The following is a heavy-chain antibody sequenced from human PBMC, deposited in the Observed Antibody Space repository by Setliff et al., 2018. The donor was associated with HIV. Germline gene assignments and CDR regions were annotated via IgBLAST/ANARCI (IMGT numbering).Heavy chain of an antibody. CDR1: GGSISSYSYF. V-gene: IGHV4-39*01. CDR3: ARPEQANDWGYYFDS. J-gene: IGHJ4*02. D-gene: IGHD7-27*01. Sequence: SETLSLICTVSGGSISSYSYFWGWVRQPPGKGLEWIGNIYRSGSTYYYNPSLKSRVTMSVDTSKNQFSMKLSSVTAADTAVYYCARPEQANDWGYYFDSWGQGTLVTVSS. CDR2: IYRSGSTY.